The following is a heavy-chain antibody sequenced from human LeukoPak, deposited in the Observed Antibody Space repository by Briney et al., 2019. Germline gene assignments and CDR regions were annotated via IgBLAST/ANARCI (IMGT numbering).Heavy chain of an antibody. CDR1: GFTFSSYG. Sequence: GGSLRLSCAASGFTFSSYGMHWVRQAPGKGLEWVSAISVTGNTYHADSVKGRFTISRDSSKNTLFLQMNRLRPEDAAVYYCAKAPVTTCRGAFCYPFDYWGLGTLVTVSS. CDR2: ISVTGNT. V-gene: IGHV3-23*01. CDR3: AKAPVTTCRGAFCYPFDY. D-gene: IGHD2-15*01. J-gene: IGHJ4*02.